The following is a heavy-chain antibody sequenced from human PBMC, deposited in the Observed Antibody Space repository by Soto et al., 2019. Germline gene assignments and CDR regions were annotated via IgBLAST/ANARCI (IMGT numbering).Heavy chain of an antibody. V-gene: IGHV5-51*01. D-gene: IGHD6-6*01. CDR2: IYPGDSDP. CDR3: ARRAWGYSSSFQVTAIDY. CDR1: GYNFTNYW. J-gene: IGHJ4*02. Sequence: GESLKISCKGSGYNFTNYWIDWVRQMPGKGLEWMGIIYPGDSDPRYNPSFQGQVTISADKSISTAYLQWSSLKASDTAMYYCARRAWGYSSSFQVTAIDYWGQGTLVTVSS.